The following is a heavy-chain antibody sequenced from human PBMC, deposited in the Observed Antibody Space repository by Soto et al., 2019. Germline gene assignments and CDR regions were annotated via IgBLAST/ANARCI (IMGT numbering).Heavy chain of an antibody. CDR1: GASINNYY. Sequence: SETLSLTCSVSGASINNYYWSWIRQPPGKGLEWIGYVYYTGSTSTKYNPSLQSRVAMSVDSSKNQFSLKLTSMTAADTAIYYCAKYRRTDAEGYRLDFWGPGTQVTSPQ. D-gene: IGHD5-12*01. J-gene: IGHJ4*01. V-gene: IGHV4-59*01. CDR3: AKYRRTDAEGYRLDF. CDR2: VYYTGSTST.